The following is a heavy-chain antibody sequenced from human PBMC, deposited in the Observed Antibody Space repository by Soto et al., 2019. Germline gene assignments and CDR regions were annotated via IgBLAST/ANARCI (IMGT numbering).Heavy chain of an antibody. CDR3: ARGSPRDIVVVVAATAYYDY. Sequence: TSETLSLTCAVYGGSFSGYYWSWIRQPPGKGLEWIGEINHSGSTNYNPSLKSRVTISVDTSKNQFSLKLSSVTAADTAVYYCARGSPRDIVVVVAATAYYDYWGQGTLVTVSS. J-gene: IGHJ4*02. V-gene: IGHV4-34*01. CDR2: INHSGST. CDR1: GGSFSGYY. D-gene: IGHD2-15*01.